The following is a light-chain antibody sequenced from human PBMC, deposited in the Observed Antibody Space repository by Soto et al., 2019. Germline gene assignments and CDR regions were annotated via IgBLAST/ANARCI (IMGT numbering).Light chain of an antibody. J-gene: IGLJ2*01. V-gene: IGLV2-23*02. CDR3: CSYAGSSTFVV. Sequence: QSVLAQPASVSGPPGQAITISCTGTSSDVGSYNLVSWYQQPPGKAPKLMIYEVSKRPSGVSNRFSGSKSGNTASLTISGLQAEDEADYYCCSYAGSSTFVVFGGGTKVTVL. CDR1: SSDVGSYNL. CDR2: EVS.